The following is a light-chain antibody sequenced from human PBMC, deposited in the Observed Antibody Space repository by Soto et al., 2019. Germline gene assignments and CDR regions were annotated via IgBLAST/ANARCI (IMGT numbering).Light chain of an antibody. Sequence: EIVLTQSPCTLSLSTGETATLSCRASQSLTSSYLAWYQQRPGHAPSLLIYGASRRATGIPDRFSGSGSGTDFTLTISSLEPEDFAVYYCQQRSNWPPITFGQGTRLAIK. V-gene: IGKV3D-20*02. J-gene: IGKJ5*01. CDR1: QSLTSSY. CDR3: QQRSNWPPIT. CDR2: GAS.